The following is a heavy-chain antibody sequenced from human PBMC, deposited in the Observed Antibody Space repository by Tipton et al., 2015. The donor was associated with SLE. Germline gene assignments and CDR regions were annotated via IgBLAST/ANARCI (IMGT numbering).Heavy chain of an antibody. J-gene: IGHJ5*02. CDR3: AREGRGYCDNSGCSEYHWFDP. CDR1: GDSISDYY. CDR2: IYSSGDT. D-gene: IGHD3-22*01. Sequence: TLSLTCTVSGDSISDYYWSWIRQSAGKGLEWIARIYSSGDTNYNPSLRGRVTMSIDTSKNQFSLKMTSVTAADTAVYYGAREGRGYCDNSGCSEYHWFDPWGQGTRVTVSS. V-gene: IGHV4-4*07.